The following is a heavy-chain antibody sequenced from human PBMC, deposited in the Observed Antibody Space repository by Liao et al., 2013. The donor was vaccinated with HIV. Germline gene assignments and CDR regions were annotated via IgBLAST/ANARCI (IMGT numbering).Heavy chain of an antibody. CDR2: IYYSGST. Sequence: QLQLQESGPGLVKPSETLSLTCTVSGGSISSSSYYWGWIRQPPGKGLEWIGSIYYSGSTYYNPSLKSRVTISVDTSKNQFSLKLSSVTAADTAVYYCASGSGYYYYYYYMDVWGKGTTVTVSS. V-gene: IGHV4-39*07. D-gene: IGHD3-3*01. CDR3: ASGSGYYYYYYYMDV. CDR1: GGSISSSSYY. J-gene: IGHJ6*03.